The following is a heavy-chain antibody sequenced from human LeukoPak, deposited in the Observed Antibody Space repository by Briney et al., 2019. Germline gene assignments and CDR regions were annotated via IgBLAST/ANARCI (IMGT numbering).Heavy chain of an antibody. CDR3: ARDIYPSHYYDSSGYYCVADDAFDI. J-gene: IGHJ3*02. D-gene: IGHD3-22*01. CDR2: ISSSSSYI. CDR1: GFTFSSYS. Sequence: GGSLRLSCAASGFTFSSYSMTWVRQAPGKGLEWVSSISSSSSYIYYADSVKGRFTISRDNAKNSLYLQMNSLRAEDTAVYYCARDIYPSHYYDSSGYYCVADDAFDIWGQGTMVTVSS. V-gene: IGHV3-21*01.